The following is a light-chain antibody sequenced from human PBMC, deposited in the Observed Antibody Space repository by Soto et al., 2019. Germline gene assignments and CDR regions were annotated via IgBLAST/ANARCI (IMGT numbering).Light chain of an antibody. J-gene: IGKJ1*01. Sequence: DIQMTQSPSILSASVGDRVTITCRASQSISSWLAWYQQKPGKAPKLLIYDASSLESGVPSRFSGSGSGTEFTLTISSLQPDDFATYYCQQYNSYSEAFGQGTKVDI. V-gene: IGKV1-5*01. CDR1: QSISSW. CDR2: DAS. CDR3: QQYNSYSEA.